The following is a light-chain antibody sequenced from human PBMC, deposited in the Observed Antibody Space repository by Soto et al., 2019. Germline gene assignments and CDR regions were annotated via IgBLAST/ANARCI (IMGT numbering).Light chain of an antibody. CDR1: QSVRNY. V-gene: IGKV3-11*01. Sequence: EIVLTQSPATLSLSPGERATLSCRASQSVRNYLAWYQQKPGQAPRLLIYDASNRATGVPARFSGSGSAPDFTLTISSLEPEDFAVYYCQQRSSWPLTFGGGTKVEIK. CDR3: QQRSSWPLT. J-gene: IGKJ4*01. CDR2: DAS.